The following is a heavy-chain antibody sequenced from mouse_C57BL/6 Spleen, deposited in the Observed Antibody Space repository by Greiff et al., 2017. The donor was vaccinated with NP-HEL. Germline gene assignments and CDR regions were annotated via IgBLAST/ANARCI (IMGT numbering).Heavy chain of an antibody. J-gene: IGHJ3*01. Sequence: QVQLQQSGAELVRPGASVTLSCKASGYTFTDYEMHWVKQTPVHGLEWIGAIDPETGGTAYNQKFKGKAILTADKASSTAYMELRSLTSEDSAVYYCTRGEKDYGSSSWFAYWGQGTLVTVSA. D-gene: IGHD1-1*01. CDR2: IDPETGGT. CDR3: TRGEKDYGSSSWFAY. V-gene: IGHV1-15*01. CDR1: GYTFTDYE.